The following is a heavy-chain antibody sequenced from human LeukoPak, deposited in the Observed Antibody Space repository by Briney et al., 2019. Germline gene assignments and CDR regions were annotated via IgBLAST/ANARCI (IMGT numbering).Heavy chain of an antibody. V-gene: IGHV1-69*05. J-gene: IGHJ6*03. CDR2: IIPIFGTA. CDR3: ARGEGSGWFLADYYYMDV. CDR1: GGTFSSYA. D-gene: IGHD6-19*01. Sequence: ASVKVSCKPSGGTFSSYAISWVRQAPGQGLEWMGRIIPIFGTANYAQKFQGRVTITTDESTSTAYMELSSLRSEDTAVYYCARGEGSGWFLADYYYMDVWGKGITVTVSS.